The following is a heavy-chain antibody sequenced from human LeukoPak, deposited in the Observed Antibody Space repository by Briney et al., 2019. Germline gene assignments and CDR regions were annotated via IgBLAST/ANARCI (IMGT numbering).Heavy chain of an antibody. V-gene: IGHV3-7*01. CDR2: IKYDGDEE. D-gene: IGHD4/OR15-4a*01. CDR3: RSGGAAPGAFDN. CDR1: GFTFRDYW. Sequence: GGSLRLSCAASGFTFRDYWMSWMRQAPGKGLEWVANIKYDGDEEYYVDSVKGRFTISRDNAKNSLYPQLNSLRVEDTAVYCCRSGGAAPGAFDNWGQGTLVTVSP. J-gene: IGHJ4*02.